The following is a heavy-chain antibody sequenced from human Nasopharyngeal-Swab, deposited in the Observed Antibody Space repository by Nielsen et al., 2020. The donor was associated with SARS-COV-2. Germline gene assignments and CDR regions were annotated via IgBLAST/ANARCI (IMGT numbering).Heavy chain of an antibody. CDR2: ISGSSGTI. Sequence: GGSLRLSCAVPGFSVYDMNWVRQAPGQGLEWLSYISGSSGTIYYADSVKGRFTISRDNAKKSLFLQMNSLRAEDTAVYYCASEHPAEYALDVWGLGTTVTVS. J-gene: IGHJ6*02. CDR3: ASEHPAEYALDV. CDR1: GFSVYD. V-gene: IGHV3-48*04.